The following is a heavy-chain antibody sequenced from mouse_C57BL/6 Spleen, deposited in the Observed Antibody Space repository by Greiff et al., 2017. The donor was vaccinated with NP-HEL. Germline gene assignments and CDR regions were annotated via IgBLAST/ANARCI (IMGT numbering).Heavy chain of an antibody. J-gene: IGHJ4*01. D-gene: IGHD2-3*01. CDR1: GYTFTSYW. CDR3: ARRRGLYDGYPGAMDY. V-gene: IGHV1-69*01. Sequence: VQLQQSGAELVMPGASVKLSCKASGYTFTSYWMHWVKQRPGQGLEWIGEIDPSDSYTNYNQKFKGKSTLTVDKSSSTAYMQLSSLTSEDSAVYYWARRRGLYDGYPGAMDYWGQGTSVTVSS. CDR2: IDPSDSYT.